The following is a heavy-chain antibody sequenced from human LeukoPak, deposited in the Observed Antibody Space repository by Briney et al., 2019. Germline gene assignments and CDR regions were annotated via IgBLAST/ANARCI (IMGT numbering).Heavy chain of an antibody. CDR3: ARVRTVVVPAVRYYYGMDV. V-gene: IGHV1-69*04. Sequence: SVTVSCKASGGTFSSYAISWVRQAPGQGLEWMGRIIPILGIANYAQKFQGRITITADKSTSTAYMELSRLRSEDTAVYYCARVRTVVVPAVRYYYGMDVWGQGTTVTVSS. D-gene: IGHD2-2*01. J-gene: IGHJ6*02. CDR2: IIPILGIA. CDR1: GGTFSSYA.